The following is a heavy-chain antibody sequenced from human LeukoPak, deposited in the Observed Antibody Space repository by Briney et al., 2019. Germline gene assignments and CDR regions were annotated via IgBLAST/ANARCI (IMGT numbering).Heavy chain of an antibody. CDR1: GYTFTVYY. V-gene: IGHV1-2*02. D-gene: IGHD6-13*01. J-gene: IGHJ4*02. CDR2: INPNSGGT. CDR3: APATPGTVGKYYFDY. Sequence: GASVKVSCKTSGYTFTVYYMHWVRQAPGQGLEWMGWINPNSGGTNYAQKFQGRVTMTRDTSISTAYMELSRLSSDDTGVYYCAPATPGTVGKYYFDYWGQGTLVTVSS.